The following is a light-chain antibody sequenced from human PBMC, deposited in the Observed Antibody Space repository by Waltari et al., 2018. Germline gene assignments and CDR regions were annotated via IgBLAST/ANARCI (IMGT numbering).Light chain of an antibody. J-gene: IGLJ3*02. Sequence: QTAVTQAPSLAVSPAVTVTLTCGFSCASHSATSYAPCYQQTPGPAPRTLVYKTNARSSGFPDRSAGTIREKTSALTIRGAEADDESDYYCALYMGSGIGLFGGGTRLTVL. CDR1: CASHSATSY. CDR3: ALYMGSGIGL. V-gene: IGLV8-61*01. CDR2: KTN.